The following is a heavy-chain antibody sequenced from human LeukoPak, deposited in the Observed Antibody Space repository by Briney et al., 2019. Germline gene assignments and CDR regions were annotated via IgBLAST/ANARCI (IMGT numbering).Heavy chain of an antibody. V-gene: IGHV4-59*12. Sequence: PSETLSLTCTVSGGSISNYYWNWIRQPPGKGLEWIGYIYYSGSTNYNPSLKSRVTISVDTSKNQFSLKLSSVTAADTAVYYCARDRYYYDSSGYRRMDVWGKGTTVTISS. CDR1: GGSISNYY. CDR2: IYYSGST. D-gene: IGHD3-22*01. J-gene: IGHJ6*04. CDR3: ARDRYYYDSSGYRRMDV.